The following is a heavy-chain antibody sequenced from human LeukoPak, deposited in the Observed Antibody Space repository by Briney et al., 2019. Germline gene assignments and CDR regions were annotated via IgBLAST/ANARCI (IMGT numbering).Heavy chain of an antibody. V-gene: IGHV4-4*07. Sequence: PSETLSLTCTVSGGSISSYYCNWIRQPAGKGLEWVGRLHSSGSTNYSPSLKSRVTLSLDTSKNQFSLTLSSVTAADTAVYYCARKSLRQNYFDYWGQGILVTVSS. CDR3: ARKSLRQNYFDY. J-gene: IGHJ4*02. D-gene: IGHD5/OR15-5a*01. CDR2: LHSSGST. CDR1: GGSISSYY.